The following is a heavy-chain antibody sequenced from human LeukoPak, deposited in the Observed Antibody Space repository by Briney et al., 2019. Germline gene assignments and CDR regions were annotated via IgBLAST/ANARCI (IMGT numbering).Heavy chain of an antibody. CDR2: IWYDGSNK. CDR3: AKACLASTVTSPASYYYYGMDV. D-gene: IGHD4-17*01. V-gene: IGHV3-33*06. CDR1: GFTFSSYG. Sequence: TGGSLRLSCAASGFTFSSYGMHWVRQAPGKGLEWVAVIWYDGSNKYYADSVKGRFTISRDNSKNTLYLQMNSLRAEDTAVYYCAKACLASTVTSPASYYYYGMDVWGQGTTVTVSS. J-gene: IGHJ6*02.